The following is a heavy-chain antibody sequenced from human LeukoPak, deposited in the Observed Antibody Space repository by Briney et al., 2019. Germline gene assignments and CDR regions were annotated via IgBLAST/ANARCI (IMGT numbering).Heavy chain of an antibody. J-gene: IGHJ4*02. CDR1: GFTFSSYW. CDR2: INSDGSST. V-gene: IGHV3-74*01. Sequence: GGSLRLSCAASGFTFSSYWMHWVRQAPGKGLVWVSRINSDGSSTSYADYVKGRFTISRDNAKNTLYLQMNSLRAEDTAVYYCARELPAAILRLDPGLDYWGQGTLVTVSS. D-gene: IGHD2-2*01. CDR3: ARELPAAILRLDPGLDY.